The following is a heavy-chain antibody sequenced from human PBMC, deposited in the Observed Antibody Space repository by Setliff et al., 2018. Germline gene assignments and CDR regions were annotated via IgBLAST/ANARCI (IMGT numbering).Heavy chain of an antibody. CDR1: GASVSSHY. J-gene: IGHJ6*03. V-gene: IGHV4-59*02. D-gene: IGHD5-18*01. CDR2: ISYSGIT. CDR3: ARVREKDIGMAIGHYYYIDV. Sequence: SETLSLTCNVSGASVSSHYWDWIRQPPGKGLEWIGFISYSGITTYNVSLKSRVSISVDTSKNQLSLTLSSVTSEDTAVYYCARVREKDIGMAIGHYYYIDVWGKGTTVTVS.